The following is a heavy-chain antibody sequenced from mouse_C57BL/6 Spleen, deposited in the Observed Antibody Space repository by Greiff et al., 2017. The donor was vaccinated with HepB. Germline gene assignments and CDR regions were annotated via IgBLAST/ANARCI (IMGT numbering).Heavy chain of an antibody. CDR3: TTESFYDYGRRFAY. J-gene: IGHJ3*01. CDR1: GFNIKDDY. V-gene: IGHV14-4*01. Sequence: EVQLQQSGAELVRPGASVKLSCTASGFNIKDDYMHWVKQRPEQGLEWIGWIDPENGDTEYASKFQGKATITADTSSNTAYLQLSSLTSEDTAVYYCTTESFYDYGRRFAYWGQGTLVTVSA. CDR2: IDPENGDT. D-gene: IGHD2-4*01.